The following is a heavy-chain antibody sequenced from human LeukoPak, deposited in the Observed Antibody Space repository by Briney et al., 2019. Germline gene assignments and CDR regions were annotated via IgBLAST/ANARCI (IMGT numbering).Heavy chain of an antibody. CDR3: ASLGARDEASYRP. CDR2: IYYSGST. V-gene: IGHV4-39*01. D-gene: IGHD1-26*01. Sequence: SETLSLTCTVSGGSISNSSYYWGWIRQPPGKGLEWLGSIYYSGSTYYNPSLKSRVTISVDTSKNQFSLKPSSVTAADTAVYYCASLGARDEASYRPWGQGTLVTVSS. J-gene: IGHJ5*02. CDR1: GGSISNSSYY.